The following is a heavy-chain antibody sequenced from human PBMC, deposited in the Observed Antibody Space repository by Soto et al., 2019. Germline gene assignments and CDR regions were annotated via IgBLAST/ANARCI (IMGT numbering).Heavy chain of an antibody. Sequence: PGGSLRLSCAASGFTFSSYGMHWVRQAPGKGLEWVAVIWYDGSNKYYADSVKGRFTISRDNSKNTLYLQMNSLRAEDTAVYYCARENTHYYYYYGMDVWGQGTTVTVSS. CDR1: GFTFSSYG. V-gene: IGHV3-33*01. J-gene: IGHJ6*02. CDR2: IWYDGSNK. CDR3: ARENTHYYYYYGMDV.